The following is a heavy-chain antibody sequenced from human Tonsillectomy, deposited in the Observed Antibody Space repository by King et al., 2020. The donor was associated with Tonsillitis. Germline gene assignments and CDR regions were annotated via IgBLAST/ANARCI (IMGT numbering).Heavy chain of an antibody. CDR3: ARSVSGSFDY. Sequence: QLQESGPGVVKPSETLSLTCTVSGGSISSSDHYWAWIRQPPGKGLEWIGYMYYSGTIFYNPSLKSRVTISGGTSENRFSLKLSSVTAADTAVYFCARSVSGSFDYWGQGALDTVSS. CDR2: MYYSGTI. V-gene: IGHV4-39*01. CDR1: GGSISSSDHY. D-gene: IGHD1-26*01. J-gene: IGHJ4*02.